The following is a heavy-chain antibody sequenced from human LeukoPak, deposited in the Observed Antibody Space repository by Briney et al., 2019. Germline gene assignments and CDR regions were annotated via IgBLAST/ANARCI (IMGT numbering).Heavy chain of an antibody. J-gene: IGHJ6*03. CDR1: GGTFSSYA. CDR2: IIPIFGTA. V-gene: IGHV1-69*06. CDR3: AREGSGYDYSYDLGYYYYYMDV. Sequence: GASVKFSCKASGGTFSSYAISWVRQAPGQRLEWMGVIIPIFGTANYAQKFQGRVTITADKSTSTAYMELSSLRSEDTAVYYCAREGSGYDYSYDLGYYYYYMDVWGKGTTVTVSS. D-gene: IGHD5-12*01.